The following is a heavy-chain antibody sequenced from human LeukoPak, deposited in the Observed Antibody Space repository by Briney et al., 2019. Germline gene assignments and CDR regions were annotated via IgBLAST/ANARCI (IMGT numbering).Heavy chain of an antibody. Sequence: SETLSLTCTVSGGSISSSSYYWGWIRQPPGKGLEWIGSIYYSGSTYYNPSLKSRVTISVDTSKNQFSLKLSSVTAADTAVYYCARAHYYDSSGYNWFDPWGQGTLVTVSS. D-gene: IGHD3-22*01. CDR3: ARAHYYDSSGYNWFDP. V-gene: IGHV4-39*07. CDR1: GGSISSSSYY. CDR2: IYYSGST. J-gene: IGHJ5*02.